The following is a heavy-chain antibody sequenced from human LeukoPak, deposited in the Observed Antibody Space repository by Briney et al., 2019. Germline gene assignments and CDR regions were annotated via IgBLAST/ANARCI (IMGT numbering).Heavy chain of an antibody. CDR1: GYSFTSYW. CDR2: IYPGDSDT. Sequence: GESLKISCKGSGYSFTSYWIAGVRQMPGKGLEWMGIIYPGDSDTRYSPSFQGQVTISADKSLSTAYLQWSSLKAPDTAMYYCARLWQQWLPPGDYWGQGPLVTVFS. J-gene: IGHJ4*02. V-gene: IGHV5-51*01. CDR3: ARLWQQWLPPGDY. D-gene: IGHD6-19*01.